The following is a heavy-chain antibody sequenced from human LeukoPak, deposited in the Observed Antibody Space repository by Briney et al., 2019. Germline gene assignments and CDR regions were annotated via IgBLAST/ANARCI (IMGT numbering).Heavy chain of an antibody. CDR3: ARAPSYYYESCGYPDSFEI. Sequence: PSGTLSLTCAVNGGTFGCYYWSWIRQPPGKGLEWIGEINHSGSTNDNPSLKSRVTISVDKSKNQFFPKPTSVTAANPAVYYGARAPSYYYESCGYPDSFEIGGQGKGVTVS. D-gene: IGHD3-22*01. J-gene: IGHJ3*02. CDR2: INHSGST. V-gene: IGHV4-34*08. CDR1: GGTFGCYY.